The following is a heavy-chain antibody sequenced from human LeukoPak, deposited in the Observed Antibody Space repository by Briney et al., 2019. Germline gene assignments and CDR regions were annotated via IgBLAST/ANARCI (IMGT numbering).Heavy chain of an antibody. Sequence: GGSLRLSCTASGFTFGDYAMSWVRQAPGKGLEGVGFIRSKAYGGTTEYAASVKGRFTISRDDSKSIAYLQMNSLKTEDTAVYYCTRGPGDILTGHGPNSPIDIWGQGTMVPVSS. J-gene: IGHJ3*02. V-gene: IGHV3-49*04. D-gene: IGHD3-9*01. CDR1: GFTFGDYA. CDR2: IRSKAYGGTT. CDR3: TRGPGDILTGHGPNSPIDI.